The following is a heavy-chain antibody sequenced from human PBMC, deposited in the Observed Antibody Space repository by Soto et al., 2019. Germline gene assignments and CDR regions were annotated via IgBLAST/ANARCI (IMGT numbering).Heavy chain of an antibody. D-gene: IGHD2-2*01. CDR1: GGTFSSYA. CDR3: ERLGYCSSTRCSGSHYYYGMDV. J-gene: IGHJ6*02. Sequence: QVQLVQSGAEVKKPGSSVKVSCKASGGTFSSYAISWVRQAPGQGLEWMGGLIPIFGTANYAQKFQGRVTITADESTSTAYMELSSVRSEDTGVYYCERLGYCSSTRCSGSHYYYGMDVWGQGTTVTVSS. CDR2: LIPIFGTA. V-gene: IGHV1-69*01.